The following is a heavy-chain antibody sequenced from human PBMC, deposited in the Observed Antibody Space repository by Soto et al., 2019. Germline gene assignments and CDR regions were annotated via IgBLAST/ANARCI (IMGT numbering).Heavy chain of an antibody. V-gene: IGHV4-31*03. CDR1: GGSISSGGYY. CDR3: ARAGRGTLLWFGELSTAFDP. CDR2: IYYSGST. Sequence: QVQLQESGPGLVKPSQTLSLTCTVSGGSISSGGYYWSWIRQHPGKGLEWIGYIYYSGSTYYNPSLKSRVTISVDTSKNQFSLKLSSVTAADTAVYYCARAGRGTLLWFGELSTAFDPWGQGTLVTVSS. D-gene: IGHD3-10*01. J-gene: IGHJ5*02.